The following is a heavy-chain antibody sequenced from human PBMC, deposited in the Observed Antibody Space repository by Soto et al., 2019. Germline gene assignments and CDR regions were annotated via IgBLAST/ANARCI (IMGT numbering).Heavy chain of an antibody. CDR1: GGSFSGYY. Sequence: QVQLQQWGAGLLKPSETLSLTCAVYGGSFSGYYWSWIRQPPGKGLEWIGEINHSGSTNYNPSLKSRVTISVDTSKNQFSLKLSSVTAAATGVYYCARRPRRGYVSAVFDYWGQGTLVTVSS. D-gene: IGHD5-12*01. CDR3: ARRPRRGYVSAVFDY. V-gene: IGHV4-34*01. CDR2: INHSGST. J-gene: IGHJ4*02.